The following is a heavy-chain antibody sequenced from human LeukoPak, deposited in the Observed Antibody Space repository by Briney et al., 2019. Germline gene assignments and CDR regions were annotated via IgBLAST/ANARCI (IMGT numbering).Heavy chain of an antibody. Sequence: GGSLRLSCAAPGFSLSDYYMSWIRQAPGKGLEGISHISSSSSYTNYSDSVKGRFTISRDNAKNSLHLQMSSLRAEDTAVYYCARDSGSYYDYWGQGTLVTVSS. CDR1: GFSLSDYY. CDR3: ARDSGSYYDY. J-gene: IGHJ4*02. D-gene: IGHD1-26*01. CDR2: ISSSSSYT. V-gene: IGHV3-11*05.